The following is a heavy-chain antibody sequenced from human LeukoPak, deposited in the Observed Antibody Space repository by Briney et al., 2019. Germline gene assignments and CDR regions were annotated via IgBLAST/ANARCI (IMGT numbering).Heavy chain of an antibody. CDR1: GGSISSYY. D-gene: IGHD6-13*01. V-gene: IGHV4-4*07. Sequence: PSETLSLTCTVSGGSISSYYWSWIRQPAGKGLEWIGRICSSGSTNYNPSLKSRVTMSVDTSKNQFSLKLSSVTAADTAVYYCARGYSSSWYVPPNFDYWGQGTLVTVSS. CDR3: ARGYSSSWYVPPNFDY. CDR2: ICSSGST. J-gene: IGHJ4*02.